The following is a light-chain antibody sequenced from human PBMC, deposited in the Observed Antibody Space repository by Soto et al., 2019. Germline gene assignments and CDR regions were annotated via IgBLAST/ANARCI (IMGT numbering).Light chain of an antibody. CDR1: SSDVGGYTY. J-gene: IGLJ3*02. CDR2: DVD. Sequence: QSALTQPRSVSGSPGQSVTISCTATSSDVGGYTYVSWYQHHPGKAPKLMIYDVDKRPSGVPDRFSGSTSGNTASLTISGLQAEDETDYYCCSYAGNYSWVFGGGTKLTVL. V-gene: IGLV2-11*01. CDR3: CSYAGNYSWV.